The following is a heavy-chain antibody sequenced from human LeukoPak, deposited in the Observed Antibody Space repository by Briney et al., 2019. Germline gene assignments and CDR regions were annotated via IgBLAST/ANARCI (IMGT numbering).Heavy chain of an antibody. Sequence: SETLSLSCTVSGGSISSYCWSWVRQPAGKGLEWIGRIYTSGSSNYNPSLMSRVTMSVDTSKNQLSLKLSSMTPADTAVYYCVRDSGYYDIPYAFDILGQGTMVTVSS. J-gene: IGHJ3*02. CDR3: VRDSGYYDIPYAFDI. V-gene: IGHV4-4*07. D-gene: IGHD3-9*01. CDR2: IYTSGSS. CDR1: GGSISSYC.